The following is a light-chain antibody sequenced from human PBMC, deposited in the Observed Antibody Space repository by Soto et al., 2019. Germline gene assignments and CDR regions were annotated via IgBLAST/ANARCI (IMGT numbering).Light chain of an antibody. V-gene: IGKV1-9*01. Sequence: DIQLTXAPSXLSXSVGDRVTITCRASQGISTYLVWYQQKPGKAPKLLIYAASTLQSGVPSRFSGSGSGTEFTLTISSLQPEDFATYYCQQLNSYPLTFGGGTKVEIK. CDR3: QQLNSYPLT. J-gene: IGKJ4*01. CDR1: QGISTY. CDR2: AAS.